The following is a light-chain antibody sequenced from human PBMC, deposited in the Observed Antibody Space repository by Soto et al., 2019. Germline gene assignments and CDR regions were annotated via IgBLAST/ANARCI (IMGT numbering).Light chain of an antibody. CDR3: QQYGNSPFT. J-gene: IGKJ5*01. Sequence: FPQSPGNLSLSLGERAILSCRASQSISSTSLDWYQQQPGQAHRLLIYGASTRATGIPDRFSGSESGTDFTLTISRLEPEEFVVYYCQQYGNSPFTFGQGTRLE. CDR1: QSISSTS. V-gene: IGKV3-20*01. CDR2: GAS.